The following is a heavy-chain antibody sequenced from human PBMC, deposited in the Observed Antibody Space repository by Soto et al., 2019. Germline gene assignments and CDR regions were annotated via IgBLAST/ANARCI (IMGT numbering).Heavy chain of an antibody. CDR1: GFTFSSYA. Sequence: GGSLRLSCAASGFTFSSYAMHWVRQAPGKGLEWVAVISYDGSNKYYADSVKGRFTISRDNSKNTLYLQMNSLRAEDTAVYYCARDLGKGYCISTSCYAPGYYYYGMDVWGQGTTVTVSS. CDR2: ISYDGSNK. J-gene: IGHJ6*02. CDR3: ARDLGKGYCISTSCYAPGYYYYGMDV. D-gene: IGHD2-2*01. V-gene: IGHV3-30-3*01.